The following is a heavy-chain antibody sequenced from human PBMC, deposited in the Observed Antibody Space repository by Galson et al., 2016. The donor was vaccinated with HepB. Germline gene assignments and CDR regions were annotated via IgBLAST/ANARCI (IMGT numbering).Heavy chain of an antibody. CDR2: INAGNGNR. CDR3: ARDPYGSGSYYPPDY. J-gene: IGHJ4*02. D-gene: IGHD3-10*01. CDR1: GYTFTSYA. V-gene: IGHV1-3*01. Sequence: SVKVSCKASGYTFTSYAIHWVRQAPGQRLEWMGWINAGNGNRKYSQKFQGKVTITRDTSASTAYMELSSLRSEDSALYYCARDPYGSGSYYPPDYWGQGTLVTVSS.